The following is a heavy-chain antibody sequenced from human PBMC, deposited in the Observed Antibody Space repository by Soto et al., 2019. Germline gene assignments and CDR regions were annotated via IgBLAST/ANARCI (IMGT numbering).Heavy chain of an antibody. Sequence: ASVKVACKASGYTFTNFYIHWLRQAPSQGLEWMGIIDPSTGRTSYAQEFEGRVTMTRDTSTNTVYMELSNLRSEDTATYYCARDFYDSSAYAASYFDYWGQGTLVTVSS. D-gene: IGHD3-22*01. J-gene: IGHJ4*02. CDR3: ARDFYDSSAYAASYFDY. V-gene: IGHV1-46*01. CDR1: GYTFTNFY. CDR2: IDPSTGRT.